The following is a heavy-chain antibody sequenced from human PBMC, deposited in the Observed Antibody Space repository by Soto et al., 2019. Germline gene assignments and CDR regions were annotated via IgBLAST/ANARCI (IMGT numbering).Heavy chain of an antibody. Sequence: SETLSLTCTVPGGSINNSSFYWGWVRQPPGKRLEWIGSIYYSGSAYYNPSLKSRLTISVDTSKNQFSLNLSSVTAADTAVYFCARRPLVRGIIPYYFDSWGQGTLVTVSS. CDR3: ARRPLVRGIIPYYFDS. CDR2: IYYSGSA. CDR1: GGSINNSSFY. J-gene: IGHJ4*02. D-gene: IGHD3-10*01. V-gene: IGHV4-39*01.